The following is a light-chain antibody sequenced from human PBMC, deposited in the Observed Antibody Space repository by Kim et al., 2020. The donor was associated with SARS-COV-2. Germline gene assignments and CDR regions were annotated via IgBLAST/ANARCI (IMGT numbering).Light chain of an antibody. V-gene: IGLV3-1*01. J-gene: IGLJ2*01. CDR3: QAWDSSTVV. CDR1: KLGDKY. Sequence: SVSPGQTASITCSGDKLGDKYACWYQQKPGQSPVLVIYQDSKRPSGIPERFSGSNSGNTAALTISGTQAMDEADYYCQAWDSSTVVFGGGTKLTVL. CDR2: QDS.